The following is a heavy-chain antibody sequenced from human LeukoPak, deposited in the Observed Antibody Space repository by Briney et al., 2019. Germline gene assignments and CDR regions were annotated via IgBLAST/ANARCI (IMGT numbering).Heavy chain of an antibody. D-gene: IGHD6-6*01. J-gene: IGHJ4*02. V-gene: IGHV3-7*01. Sequence: GGSLRLSCAPSGFTFSSYWMSWVRQAPGKGLEWVANIKQDGSEKYYVDSVKGRFTISRDNAKNSLYLQMNSLRAEDTAVYYCARDQYSPNDFDYWGQGTLVTVSS. CDR1: GFTFSSYW. CDR3: ARDQYSPNDFDY. CDR2: IKQDGSEK.